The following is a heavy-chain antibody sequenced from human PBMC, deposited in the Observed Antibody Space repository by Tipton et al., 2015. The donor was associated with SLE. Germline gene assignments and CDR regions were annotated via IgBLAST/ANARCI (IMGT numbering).Heavy chain of an antibody. D-gene: IGHD6-6*01. Sequence: SLRLSCAASGFTFNTYSMNWVRQAPGKGLEWVSSISSRSSYKYYADSVKGRFTISRDNAENSLYLQMDSLRAEDTAVYYCARVKQLVFNQLDSWGQGTLVTVSS. CDR2: ISSRSSYK. V-gene: IGHV3-21*03. J-gene: IGHJ4*02. CDR3: ARVKQLVFNQLDS. CDR1: GFTFNTYS.